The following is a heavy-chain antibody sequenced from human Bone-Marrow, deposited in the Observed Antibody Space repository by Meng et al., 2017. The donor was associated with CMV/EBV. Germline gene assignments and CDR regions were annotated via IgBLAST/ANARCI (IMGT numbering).Heavy chain of an antibody. J-gene: IGHJ4*02. D-gene: IGHD3-3*01. V-gene: IGHV4-39*07. CDR3: ARAHRNAVFGVFIVSPFRY. CDR2: IYYSGST. CDR1: GGSISSSSYY. Sequence: SETLSLTCTVSGGSISSSSYYWGWIRQPPGKGLEWIGSIYYSGSTYYNPSLKSRVTISVDTSKNQFSLKLSSVTAADTAVYYCARAHRNAVFGVFIVSPFRYWGQGTLVTVSS.